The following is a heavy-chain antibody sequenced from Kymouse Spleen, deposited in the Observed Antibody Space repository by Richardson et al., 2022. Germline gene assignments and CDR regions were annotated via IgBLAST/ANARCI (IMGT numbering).Heavy chain of an antibody. V-gene: IGHV3-74*01. CDR1: GFTFSSYW. J-gene: IGHJ6*02. CDR2: INSDGSST. Sequence: EVQLVESGGGLVQPGGSLRLSCAASGFTFSSYWMHWVRQAPGKGLVWVSRINSDGSSTSYADSVKGRFTISRDNAKNTLYLQMNSLRAEDTAVYYCARDQVFGVVIILLLLLLRYGRLGPRDHGHRLL. CDR3: ARDQVFGVVIILLLLLLRYGR. D-gene: IGHD3-3*01.